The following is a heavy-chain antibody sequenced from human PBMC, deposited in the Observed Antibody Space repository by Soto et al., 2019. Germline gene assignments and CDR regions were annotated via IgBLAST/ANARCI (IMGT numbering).Heavy chain of an antibody. Sequence: EVQLVESGGGLVQPGRSLRLSCAASGFTVDDYAMHWVRQAPGKGLEWVSGISWNSETIDYADSVKGRFTISRDNAKSSLFLQITSLSPDDTALYSCAKDMKWGGMTTIHYFDSWGQGTLVTVSS. D-gene: IGHD4-17*01. J-gene: IGHJ4*02. V-gene: IGHV3-9*01. CDR3: AKDMKWGGMTTIHYFDS. CDR1: GFTVDDYA. CDR2: ISWNSETI.